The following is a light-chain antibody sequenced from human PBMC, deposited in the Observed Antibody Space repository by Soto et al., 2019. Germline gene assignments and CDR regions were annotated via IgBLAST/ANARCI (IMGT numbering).Light chain of an antibody. CDR3: QSYDSSLSVV. CDR1: SSNVGAGYD. J-gene: IGLJ1*01. V-gene: IGLV1-40*01. Sequence: QAVVTQPPSVSGAPGQRVTISCTGSSSNVGAGYDVHWYQQLPGTAPKLLIYSNSNRPSGVPDRFSGSKSGTSASLAITGLQAEDEGGYYCQSYDSSLSVVFGTGTKLTVL. CDR2: SNS.